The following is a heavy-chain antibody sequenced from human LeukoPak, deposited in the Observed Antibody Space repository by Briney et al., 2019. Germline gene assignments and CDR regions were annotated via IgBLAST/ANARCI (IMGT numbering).Heavy chain of an antibody. J-gene: IGHJ3*02. V-gene: IGHV1-46*01. CDR3: ASPLPTYYYDSSGLFGAFDI. D-gene: IGHD3-22*01. CDR1: GYTFTGYY. CDR2: INPSGGST. Sequence: ASVKVSCKASGYTFTGYYMHWVRQAPGQGLEWMGIINPSGGSTSYAQKSQGRVTMTRDTSTSTVYMELSSLRSEDTAVYYCASPLPTYYYDSSGLFGAFDIWGQGTMVTVSS.